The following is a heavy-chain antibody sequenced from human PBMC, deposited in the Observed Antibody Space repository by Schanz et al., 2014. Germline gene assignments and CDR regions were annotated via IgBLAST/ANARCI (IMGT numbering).Heavy chain of an antibody. CDR2: IYSGIGA. CDR1: GFTVSSNH. Sequence: EGQLAESGGGLVQPGGSLRLSCAVSGFTVSSNHMSWVRQAPGKGLEWVSVIYSGIGAYYADSVKDRFTVSRDNSKNTLHLQVPSLTAYDTAIYYCARDGNYYCSRNYYKTHYYFDYGGQGTLNAVSP. V-gene: IGHV3-66*01. CDR3: ARDGNYYCSRNYYKTHYYFDY. D-gene: IGHD3-10*01. J-gene: IGHJ4*02.